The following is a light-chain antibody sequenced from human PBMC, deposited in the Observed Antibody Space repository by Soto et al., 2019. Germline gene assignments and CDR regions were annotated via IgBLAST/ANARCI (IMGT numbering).Light chain of an antibody. CDR2: AVS. J-gene: IGLJ1*01. CDR1: SSDVGTYDF. CDR3: CLYAVTFYV. Sequence: QSALTQPRSVSGSPGQSVTISCTGTSSDVGTYDFVSWYQQHPGKAPRLMIFAVSERPSGVPDRFSGSKSGNTASLTISGLQAEDEADYYCCLYAVTFYVFGTGTKLTVL. V-gene: IGLV2-11*01.